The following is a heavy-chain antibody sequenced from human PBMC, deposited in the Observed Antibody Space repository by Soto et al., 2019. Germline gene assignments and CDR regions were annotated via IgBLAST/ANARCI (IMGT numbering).Heavy chain of an antibody. Sequence: EVQLLESGGGLVQPGGSLRLSCAASGFTFSDYSMTWVRQAPGRGLEWVSAISGGGRSTYYADSVKGRFTISRDNSKNTLYLQMNSLRAEDTALYYCAKTDYGEVWYNWFDPWGQGTLVTVSS. CDR3: AKTDYGEVWYNWFDP. CDR1: GFTFSDYS. V-gene: IGHV3-23*01. CDR2: ISGGGRST. J-gene: IGHJ5*02. D-gene: IGHD4-17*01.